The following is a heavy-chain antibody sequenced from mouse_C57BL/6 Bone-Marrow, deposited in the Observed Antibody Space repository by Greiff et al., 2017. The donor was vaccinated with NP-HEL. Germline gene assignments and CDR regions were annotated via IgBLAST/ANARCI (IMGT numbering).Heavy chain of an antibody. CDR1: GYSITSGYY. CDR3: ARALLLYYFDY. CDR2: ISYDGSN. V-gene: IGHV3-6*01. J-gene: IGHJ2*01. Sequence: EVQLQQSGPGLVKPSQSLSLTCSVTGYSITSGYYWNWIRQFPGNKLEWMGYISYDGSNNYNPSLKNRISITRDTSKNQFFLKLNSVTTEDTATYYCARALLLYYFDYWGQGTTLTVSS. D-gene: IGHD1-1*02.